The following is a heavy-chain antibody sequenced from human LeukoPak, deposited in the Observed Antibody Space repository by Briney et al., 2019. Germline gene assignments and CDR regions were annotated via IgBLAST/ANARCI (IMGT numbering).Heavy chain of an antibody. J-gene: IGHJ4*02. V-gene: IGHV3-21*01. CDR1: GFTFSRYS. Sequence: GGSLRLSCAASGFTFSRYSMSWVRQAPGKGLEWVSSITRSSNYIHYADSVKGRFTISRDNAKNSLYLQMNSLRAEDTAVYYCARGAVVVPTALYWFDYWGQGTLVTVS. CDR2: ITRSSNYI. D-gene: IGHD2-2*01. CDR3: ARGAVVVPTALYWFDY.